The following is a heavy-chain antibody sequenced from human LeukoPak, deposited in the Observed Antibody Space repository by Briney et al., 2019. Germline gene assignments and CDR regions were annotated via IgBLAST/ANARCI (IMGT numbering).Heavy chain of an antibody. D-gene: IGHD1-7*01. V-gene: IGHV3-9*01. CDR3: IKDLRLDLHLDTFEI. Sequence: GGSLRLSCAASGFALDDYAMHWVRQAPGKGLEWVSSISWDSGNSVYADSVKGRFTISRDNAKNSLYLQMNSLTPEDTALYYCIKDLRLDLHLDTFEIWGQGTMVTVSS. J-gene: IGHJ3*02. CDR1: GFALDDYA. CDR2: ISWDSGNS.